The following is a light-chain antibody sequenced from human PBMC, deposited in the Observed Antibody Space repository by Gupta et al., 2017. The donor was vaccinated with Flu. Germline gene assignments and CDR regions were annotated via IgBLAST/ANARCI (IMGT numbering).Light chain of an antibody. CDR3: QEYNWYSWT. CDR1: HSISSW. V-gene: IGKV1-5*03. J-gene: IGKJ1*01. Sequence: PSTLPASVGDRVTITCRASHSISSWLAWYQQKPGKPPKLLIYIASTGDTVLPSRCASSCSGTEFTLTISRLHPDFFASYYCQEYNWYSWTFGQGTKVEIK. CDR2: IAS.